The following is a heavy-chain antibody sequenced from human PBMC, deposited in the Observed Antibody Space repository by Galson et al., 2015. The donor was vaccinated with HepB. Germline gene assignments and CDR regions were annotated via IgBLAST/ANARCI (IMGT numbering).Heavy chain of an antibody. J-gene: IGHJ4*02. CDR2: IWYDGSNK. CDR3: AREGGLGYCSGGSCLDFDY. D-gene: IGHD2-15*01. CDR1: GFTFSSYG. Sequence: SLRLSCAASGFTFSSYGMHWVRQAPGKGLEWVAVIWYDGSNKYYADSVKGRFTISRDNSKNTLYLQMNSLRAEDTAVYYCAREGGLGYCSGGSCLDFDYWGQGTLVTVSS. V-gene: IGHV3-33*01.